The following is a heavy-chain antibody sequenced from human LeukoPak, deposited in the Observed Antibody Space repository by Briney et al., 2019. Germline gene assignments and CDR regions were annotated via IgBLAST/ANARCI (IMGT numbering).Heavy chain of an antibody. CDR2: IKQDRSEK. CDR3: ARGGFCSGDSCPVDYYYDMDV. Sequence: GGSLRLSCAASGFTFSNYWMSWVRQAPGKGLEWVANIKQDRSEKYYVDSVKGRFTISRDNAKNTLYLQMNSLRAEDTAVYYCARGGFCSGDSCPVDYYYDMDVWGKGTTVTVS. J-gene: IGHJ6*03. V-gene: IGHV3-7*01. D-gene: IGHD2-15*01. CDR1: GFTFSNYW.